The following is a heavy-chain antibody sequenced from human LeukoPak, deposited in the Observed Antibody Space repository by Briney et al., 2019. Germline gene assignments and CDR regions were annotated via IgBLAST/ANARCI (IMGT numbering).Heavy chain of an antibody. J-gene: IGHJ4*02. Sequence: GGSLRLSCAASGFTFSNYWMSWVRQAPGKGLEWVANIKQDGSEKYYVDSVKGRFTISRDNAKNSLYLQMNSLRAEDTAVYYCASGSGATMVRGVMARPDYWGQGTLVTVSS. V-gene: IGHV3-7*01. D-gene: IGHD3-10*01. CDR3: ASGSGATMVRGVMARPDY. CDR1: GFTFSNYW. CDR2: IKQDGSEK.